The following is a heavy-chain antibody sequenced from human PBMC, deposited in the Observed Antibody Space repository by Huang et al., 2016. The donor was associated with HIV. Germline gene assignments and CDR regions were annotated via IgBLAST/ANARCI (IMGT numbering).Heavy chain of an antibody. Sequence: QVQLQQWGAGLLRPSETLSLTCAVYGGSFSGYYGAWIRQPPGKGLEWIGEINHSESTNYKPSLKSRVTSSVDTARNQFSLTVTAVTAADTAVYYCARGQGGYYYYYMDVWGKGTTVTVSS. CDR3: ARGQGGYYYYYMDV. CDR2: INHSEST. V-gene: IGHV4-34*01. J-gene: IGHJ6*03. CDR1: GGSFSGYY.